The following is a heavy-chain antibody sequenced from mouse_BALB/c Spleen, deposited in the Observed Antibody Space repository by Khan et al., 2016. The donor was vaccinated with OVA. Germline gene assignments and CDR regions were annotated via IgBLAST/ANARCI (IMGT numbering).Heavy chain of an antibody. V-gene: IGHV1-20*02. CDR2: INPHIGET. Sequence: EVQLQQSGPELVKPGASVKISCKASGYSFTGYFMNWVMQSHGKSLEWIGRINPHIGETLYNQKFKGKATLTVDESSRTVHMELRSLASEDSAVYSCARKNGSDFDYWGQGTTLTVSS. CDR3: ARKNGSDFDY. J-gene: IGHJ2*01. D-gene: IGHD1-1*01. CDR1: GYSFTGYF.